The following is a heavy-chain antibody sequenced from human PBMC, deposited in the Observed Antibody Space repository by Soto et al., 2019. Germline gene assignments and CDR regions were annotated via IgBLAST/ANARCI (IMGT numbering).Heavy chain of an antibody. CDR3: VKGPHYDFWSGLTQGGDV. CDR1: XXXXXXXX. Sequence: GGSLRLSXXASXXXXXXXXXXXXXQAPGKGLEYVXXXXSNGGKTHEADSVKGRFTISRDNSKNTLYLQMSSLRAEDTAVYYCVKGPHYDFWSGLTQGGDVWGQGTTVTVSS. J-gene: IGHJ6*02. D-gene: IGHD3-3*01. CDR2: XXSNGGKT. V-gene: IGHV3-64D*08.